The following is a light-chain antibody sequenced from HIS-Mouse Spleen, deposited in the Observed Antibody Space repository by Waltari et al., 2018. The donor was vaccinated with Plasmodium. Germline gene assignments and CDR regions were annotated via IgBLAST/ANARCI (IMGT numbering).Light chain of an antibody. CDR2: ADS. CDR3: YSTDSSGNHRV. Sequence: SYELTQPPSVSVSPGQTARITCSGDALPKNYAYWYQQKSGQAPVLVIYADSKRPSGILEWFSGSSSGTMATLTISGAQVEDEADYYCYSTDSSGNHRVFGGGTKLTVL. V-gene: IGLV3-10*01. CDR1: ALPKNY. J-gene: IGLJ3*02.